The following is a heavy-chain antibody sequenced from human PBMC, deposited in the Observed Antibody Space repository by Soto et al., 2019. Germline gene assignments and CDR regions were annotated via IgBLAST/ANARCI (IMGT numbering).Heavy chain of an antibody. CDR3: ARVPTTRIEATGTDGYIRYYGMDV. CDR2: INTDGDSR. V-gene: IGHV3-74*01. D-gene: IGHD3-9*01. J-gene: IGHJ6*04. CDR1: GFTLSNYL. Sequence: GESLRLSCVASGFTLSNYLMHWVRQAPGKGLVWVSRINTDGDSRHYADSVQGRFTISRDNAKNTLFLEMSSLRAEDTAVYYCARVPTTRIEATGTDGYIRYYGMDVYGKGTTVTVSS.